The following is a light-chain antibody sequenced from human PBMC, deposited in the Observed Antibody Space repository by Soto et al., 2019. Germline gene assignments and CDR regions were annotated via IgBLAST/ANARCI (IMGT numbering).Light chain of an antibody. Sequence: EIVLTQSPGPLSLSPGERATLSCRASQSVSTSYLAWYQQKPGHAPRLLIYGASSRATGIPDRFSGSGSGKDFTLTISRLEPEDFAVCYCQQYGSPITFGQGTRLEI. CDR1: QSVSTSY. CDR3: QQYGSPIT. CDR2: GAS. J-gene: IGKJ5*01. V-gene: IGKV3-20*01.